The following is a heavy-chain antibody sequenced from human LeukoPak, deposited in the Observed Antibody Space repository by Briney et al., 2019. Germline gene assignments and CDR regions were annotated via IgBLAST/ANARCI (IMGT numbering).Heavy chain of an antibody. CDR3: ARSGPGGSSGSFDY. Sequence: PSETLSLTCTVSGGSISSSSYYWGWIRQPPGKGLEWIGSIYYSGSTYYNPSLKSRVTISVDTSKNQFSLKLSSVTAADTAVYYCARSGPGGSSGSFDYWGQGTLVTVSP. J-gene: IGHJ4*02. CDR2: IYYSGST. CDR1: GGSISSSSYY. V-gene: IGHV4-39*01. D-gene: IGHD3-10*01.